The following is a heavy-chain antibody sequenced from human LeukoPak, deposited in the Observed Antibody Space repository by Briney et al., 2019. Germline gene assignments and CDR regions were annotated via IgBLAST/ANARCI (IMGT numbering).Heavy chain of an antibody. CDR3: ARAWLRFDYYYGMDV. V-gene: IGHV5-51*01. CDR1: GYRFTSYW. D-gene: IGHD5-12*01. Sequence: GESLKISCKGSGYRFTSYWIGWVRQMPGKGLEWMGIIYPGDSDTRYSPSFQGQVTISADKSISTAYLQWSSLKASDTAMYYCARAWLRFDYYYGMDVWGQGTTVTVSS. J-gene: IGHJ6*02. CDR2: IYPGDSDT.